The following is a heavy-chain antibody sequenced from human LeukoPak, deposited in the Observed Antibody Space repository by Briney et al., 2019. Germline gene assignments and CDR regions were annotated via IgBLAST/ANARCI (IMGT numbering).Heavy chain of an antibody. J-gene: IGHJ5*02. Sequence: GGSLRLSCAASGFTFRSYSMNWVRQAPGKGLEWVSSISSSSSYIYYADSVKGRFTISRDNSKNTLYLQMNSLRAEDTAVYYCANSIAAAGWFDPWGQGTLVTVSS. D-gene: IGHD6-13*01. CDR1: GFTFRSYS. CDR3: ANSIAAAGWFDP. CDR2: ISSSSSYI. V-gene: IGHV3-21*04.